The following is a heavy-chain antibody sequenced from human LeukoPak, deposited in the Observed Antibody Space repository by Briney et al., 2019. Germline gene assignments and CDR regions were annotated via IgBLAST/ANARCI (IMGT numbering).Heavy chain of an antibody. D-gene: IGHD5-24*01. V-gene: IGHV3-30*01. Sequence: GGSLRLCCAASGFTFSSYAMHWVRQAPGKGLEWVAVISYDGSNKYYADSVKGRFTISRDNSKNTLYLQMNSLRAEDTAVYYCARGPGGWLQDYGSFDYWGQGTLVTVSS. J-gene: IGHJ4*02. CDR3: ARGPGGWLQDYGSFDY. CDR1: GFTFSSYA. CDR2: ISYDGSNK.